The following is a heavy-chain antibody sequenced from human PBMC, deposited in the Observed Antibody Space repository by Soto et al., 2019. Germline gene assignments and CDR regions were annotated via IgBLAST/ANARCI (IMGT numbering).Heavy chain of an antibody. V-gene: IGHV4-38-2*01. Sequence: SETLSLTCAVSGYSISSGYYWGWIRQPPGKGLEWIGSIYHSGSTYYNPSLKSRVAISVDTSKNQFSLKLSSVTAADTAVYYCARLYDSSGFDWFDPWGQGTLVTVSS. D-gene: IGHD3-22*01. J-gene: IGHJ5*02. CDR2: IYHSGST. CDR3: ARLYDSSGFDWFDP. CDR1: GYSISSGYY.